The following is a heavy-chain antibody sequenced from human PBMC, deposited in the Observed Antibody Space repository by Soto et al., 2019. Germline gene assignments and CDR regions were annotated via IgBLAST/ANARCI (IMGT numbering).Heavy chain of an antibody. CDR3: AGYSSGWSYYYYGMDV. J-gene: IGHJ6*02. V-gene: IGHV1-3*01. D-gene: IGHD6-19*01. Sequence: QVQLVQSGAEVKKPGASVKVSCKASGYTFTSYAMHWVRQAPGQRLEWMGWINAGNGNTKYSQKFQGRVTITRDTSASTAYMELSSLRSEDTAVYYCAGYSSGWSYYYYGMDVWGQGTTVTVSS. CDR1: GYTFTSYA. CDR2: INAGNGNT.